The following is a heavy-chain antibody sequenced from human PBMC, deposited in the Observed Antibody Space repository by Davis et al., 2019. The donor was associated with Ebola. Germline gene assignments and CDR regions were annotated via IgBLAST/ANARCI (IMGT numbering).Heavy chain of an antibody. V-gene: IGHV1-24*01. Sequence: AASVKVSCKVSPYSLTVLALQWVRQAPGKGLEWMGGFDPEDGEIVYAQKFQGRVTMTEDTSTDTAYMELSSLRSGDTAIYFCARDLGIRLIMSRCDFWGQGTLVTVSS. CDR2: FDPEDGEI. CDR3: ARDLGIRLIMSRCDF. CDR1: PYSLTVLA. J-gene: IGHJ4*02. D-gene: IGHD2-8*01.